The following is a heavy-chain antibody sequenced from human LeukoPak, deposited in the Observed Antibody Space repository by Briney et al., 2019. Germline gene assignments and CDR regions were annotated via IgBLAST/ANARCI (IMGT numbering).Heavy chain of an antibody. V-gene: IGHV4-59*01. CDR2: IYYSGST. J-gene: IGHJ4*02. CDR3: ARGGAAADTFDY. CDR1: GGSISSYY. D-gene: IGHD6-13*01. Sequence: SETLSLTCTVSGGSISSYYWSWIRQPPGKGLEWIGYIYYSGSTNYNPSLKSRVTISVDTSKNQFSLKLSSVTAADTAVYYCARGGAAADTFDYWGQGTLVTVSS.